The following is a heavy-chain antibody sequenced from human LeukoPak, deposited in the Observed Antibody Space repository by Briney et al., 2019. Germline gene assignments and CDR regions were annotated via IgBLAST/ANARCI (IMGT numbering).Heavy chain of an antibody. Sequence: GASVKVSCKASGGTFISYAISWVRQAPGQGLEWMGGIIPIFGTANYAQKFQGRVTITADESTSTAYMELSSLRSEDTAVYYCAREIVPGGQYYYGMDVWGQGTTVTVSS. CDR2: IIPIFGTA. V-gene: IGHV1-69*13. J-gene: IGHJ6*02. CDR1: GGTFISYA. D-gene: IGHD3-22*01. CDR3: AREIVPGGQYYYGMDV.